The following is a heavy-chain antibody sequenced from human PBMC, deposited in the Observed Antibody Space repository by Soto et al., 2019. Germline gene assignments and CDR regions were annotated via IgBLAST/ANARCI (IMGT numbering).Heavy chain of an antibody. J-gene: IGHJ4*02. CDR1: GFTFSSYA. D-gene: IGHD2-8*01. Sequence: QVQLLESGGGVVQPGRSLRLSCAASGFTFSSYAMHWVRQPPDKGLEWVAVVSNEGRNKFYADSVRGRFTISRDNSKNTVYLEMDSLRVEDTAVFYCARGQHGLDHWGQGSLVLVSP. V-gene: IGHV3-30-3*01. CDR3: ARGQHGLDH. CDR2: VSNEGRNK.